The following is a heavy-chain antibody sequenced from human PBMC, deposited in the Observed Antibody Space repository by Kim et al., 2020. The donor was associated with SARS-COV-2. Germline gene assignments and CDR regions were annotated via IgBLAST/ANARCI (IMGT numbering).Heavy chain of an antibody. Sequence: GGSLRLSCAASGFTVSTNYMSWVRQAPGKGLEWVSIIYSGDSTYHTDSVKGRFTISRDNSKNAVYLQMNNVRAEDTAVYYCSSGRTFPVGYWGQGTLVTVSS. CDR3: SSGRTFPVGY. J-gene: IGHJ4*02. CDR1: GFTVSTNY. D-gene: IGHD1-1*01. V-gene: IGHV3-53*01. CDR2: IYSGDST.